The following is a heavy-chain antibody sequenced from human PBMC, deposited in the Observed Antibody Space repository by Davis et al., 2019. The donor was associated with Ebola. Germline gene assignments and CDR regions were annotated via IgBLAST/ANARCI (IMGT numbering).Heavy chain of an antibody. CDR3: ARGGAHYDFWSGYPDY. Sequence: GESLKISCAASGFSVSGNYMSWVRQAPGKGLEWVSVIYTGGRKYNSDSVRGRFTISRDTSKNTLSLHMSSLRAEDTVVYYCARGGAHYDFWSGYPDYWGQGTLVTVSS. CDR2: IYTGGRK. CDR1: GFSVSGNY. D-gene: IGHD3-3*01. V-gene: IGHV3-53*01. J-gene: IGHJ4*02.